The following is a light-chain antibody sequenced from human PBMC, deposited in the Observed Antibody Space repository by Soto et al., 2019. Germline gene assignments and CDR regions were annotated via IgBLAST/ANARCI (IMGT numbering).Light chain of an antibody. CDR3: QQSYSSPYT. CDR1: QIISTY. CDR2: GVY. V-gene: IGKV1-39*01. J-gene: IGKJ2*01. Sequence: DIQMTQSPSSLSASVGDRVTITCRASQIISTYLNWYQQKPGKAPRLLIYGVYSLQSGVPSRFSGSASGTAFTLTINSLQVEDFATYYCQQSYSSPYTFGQGTKVDIK.